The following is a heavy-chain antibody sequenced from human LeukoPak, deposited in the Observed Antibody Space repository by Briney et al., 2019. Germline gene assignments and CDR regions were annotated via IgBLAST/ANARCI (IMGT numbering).Heavy chain of an antibody. V-gene: IGHV3-74*01. J-gene: IGHJ6*02. Sequence: GGSLRLSCAASGFTFSSDWMHWVRQAPGKGLVWVSRINSDGSSTSYADSVKGRFTISRDNAKNTLYLQMNSLRAEDTAVYYCAREGAVRGVITTYYYYYGMDVWGQGTTVTVSS. CDR3: AREGAVRGVITTYYYYYGMDV. D-gene: IGHD3-10*01. CDR2: INSDGSST. CDR1: GFTFSSDW.